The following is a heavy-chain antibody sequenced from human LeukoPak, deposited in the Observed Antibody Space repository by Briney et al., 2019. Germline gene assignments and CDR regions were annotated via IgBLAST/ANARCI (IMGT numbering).Heavy chain of an antibody. D-gene: IGHD1-26*01. CDR2: ISSSSTTI. CDR3: AREWESRGGDRFDP. CDR1: GFTFSSYS. J-gene: IGHJ5*02. V-gene: IGHV3-48*04. Sequence: GGSLRLSCAASGFTFSSYSMNWVRQAPGKGLEWVSYISSSSTTIQYSDSVRGRFTISRDNAKNSLYLQMRSLRAEDTAVYYCAREWESRGGDRFDPWGQGTLVTVSS.